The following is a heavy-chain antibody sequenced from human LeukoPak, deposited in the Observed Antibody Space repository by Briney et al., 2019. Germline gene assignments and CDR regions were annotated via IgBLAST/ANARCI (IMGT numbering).Heavy chain of an antibody. V-gene: IGHV4-4*07. Sequence: SQTLSLTCTGSGGSFSSYYWSWIRQPAGKGLEWIGRIYTSGSTNYDYSLKSRVTMSVDTSKNQVSLKLSSVTAADTAVYYCATGDGYNSFDYWGQGTLVTVSS. CDR3: ATGDGYNSFDY. CDR2: IYTSGST. D-gene: IGHD5-24*01. J-gene: IGHJ4*02. CDR1: GGSFSSYY.